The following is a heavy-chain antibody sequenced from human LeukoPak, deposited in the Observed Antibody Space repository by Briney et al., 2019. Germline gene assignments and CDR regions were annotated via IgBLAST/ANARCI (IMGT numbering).Heavy chain of an antibody. CDR2: INSDGSSI. CDR1: GFTFSSHW. J-gene: IGHJ4*02. D-gene: IGHD3-10*01. Sequence: GGSLRLSCAASGFTFSSHWMHWVRQAPGKGLVWVSRINSDGSSISYADSVKGRFTISRDNSKNTLYLQMNSLRAEDTAVYYCARSAAGMYYFDYWGQGTLVTVSS. CDR3: ARSAAGMYYFDY. V-gene: IGHV3-74*01.